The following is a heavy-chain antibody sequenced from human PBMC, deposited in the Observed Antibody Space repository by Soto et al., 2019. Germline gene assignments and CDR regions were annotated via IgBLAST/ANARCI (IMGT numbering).Heavy chain of an antibody. J-gene: IGHJ6*02. CDR2: INPNSGGT. CDR3: ARAYYGSGSYSPYYYYYYGMDV. V-gene: IGHV1-2*04. Sequence: ASVKVSCKASGYTFTGYYMHWVRQAPGQGLEWMGWINPNSGGTNYAQKFQGWVTMTRDTSISTAYMELSRLRSDDTAVYYCARAYYGSGSYSPYYYYYYGMDVWGQGTTVTAP. D-gene: IGHD3-10*01. CDR1: GYTFTGYY.